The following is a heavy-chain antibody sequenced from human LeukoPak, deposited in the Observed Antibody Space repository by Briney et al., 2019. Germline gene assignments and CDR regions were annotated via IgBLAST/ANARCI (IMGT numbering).Heavy chain of an antibody. J-gene: IGHJ4*02. CDR1: GYTLTDLS. CDR3: ATAYGGNLVDF. Sequence: ASVKVSCKVSGYTLTDLSMHWVRQAPGKGLQWVGSSALEDGGTIYAQMFQGRVTMTEDTATDTAYMEVSSLRSDDTAVYFCATAYGGNLVDFWGQGTLVTVSS. D-gene: IGHD1-26*01. CDR2: SALEDGGT. V-gene: IGHV1-24*01.